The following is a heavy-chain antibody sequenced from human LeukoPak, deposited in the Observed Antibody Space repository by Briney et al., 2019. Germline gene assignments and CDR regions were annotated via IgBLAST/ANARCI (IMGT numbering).Heavy chain of an antibody. V-gene: IGHV1-8*01. CDR2: MNPNSGNT. CDR3: ARIIVVVPAATKRGTYGMDV. CDR1: GYTFTSYD. J-gene: IGHJ6*02. D-gene: IGHD2-2*01. Sequence: ASVKVSCKASGYTFTSYDINWVRQATGQGLEWMGWMNPNSGNTGYAQKFQGRVTMTRSTSISTAYMELSSLRSEDTAVYYCARIIVVVPAATKRGTYGMDVWGQGTTVTVSS.